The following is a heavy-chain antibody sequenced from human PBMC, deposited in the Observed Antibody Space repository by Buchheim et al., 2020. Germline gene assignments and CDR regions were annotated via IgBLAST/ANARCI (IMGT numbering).Heavy chain of an antibody. J-gene: IGHJ6*02. CDR2: IYYSGST. CDR3: ARAPGYSYGYYYYYGMDV. Sequence: QVQLQESGPGLVKPSETLSLTCTVSGGSISSYYWSWIRQPPGKGLEWIGYIYYSGSTNYNPSLKSRVTISLDPSKNQFSLKLSSVTAADTAVYYCARAPGYSYGYYYYYGMDVWGQGTT. V-gene: IGHV4-59*01. CDR1: GGSISSYY. D-gene: IGHD5-18*01.